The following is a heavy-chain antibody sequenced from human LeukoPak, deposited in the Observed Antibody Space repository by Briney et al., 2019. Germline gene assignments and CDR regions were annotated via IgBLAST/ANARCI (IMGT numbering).Heavy chain of an antibody. CDR1: GYTFTGYY. V-gene: IGHV1-46*01. CDR3: ARDRRDYDILTGYYTVNWFDP. J-gene: IGHJ5*02. D-gene: IGHD3-9*01. Sequence: GASVKVSCKASGYTFTGYYMHWVRQAPGQGLEWMGIINPSGGSTSYAQKFQGRVTMTRDTSIRTAYMELTRLRSDDTAVYYCARDRRDYDILTGYYTVNWFDPWGQGTLVTVSS. CDR2: INPSGGST.